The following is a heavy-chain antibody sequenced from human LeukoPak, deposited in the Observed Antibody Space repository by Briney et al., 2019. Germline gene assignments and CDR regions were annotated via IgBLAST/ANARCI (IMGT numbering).Heavy chain of an antibody. CDR2: IKQDGSVI. Sequence: GGSLRLSFAAPGFSLITHWMTWFRRAPGKGLEWVALIKQDGSVIHYVDSVKGRFTISRDNAKNSLSLQMNSLRADDTAVYYCAGDEGWTFDIWGQGTKVTVSS. D-gene: IGHD5-24*01. CDR3: AGDEGWTFDI. J-gene: IGHJ3*02. CDR1: GFSLITHW. V-gene: IGHV3-7*01.